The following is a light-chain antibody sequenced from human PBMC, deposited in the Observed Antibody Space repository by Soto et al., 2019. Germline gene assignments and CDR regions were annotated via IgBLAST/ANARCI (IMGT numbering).Light chain of an antibody. V-gene: IGKV3-11*01. CDR1: QSVSSY. CDR2: DAS. J-gene: IGKJ4*01. Sequence: IVLTQSPATLSLSPWERATLSCRASQSVSSYLAWHQQKPGQAPRLLIYDASNRATGISARFSGSGSGTDFTLTISSLEPEDFAVYYCQQRSNWPPLTFGGGTKVDIK. CDR3: QQRSNWPPLT.